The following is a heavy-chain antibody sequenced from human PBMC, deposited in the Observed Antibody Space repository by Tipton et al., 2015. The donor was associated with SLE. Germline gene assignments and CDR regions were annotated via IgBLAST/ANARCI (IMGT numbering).Heavy chain of an antibody. CDR2: INHSGST. D-gene: IGHD3-3*01. J-gene: IGHJ5*02. CDR1: GGSISSSDW. V-gene: IGHV4-4*02. Sequence: TLSLTCAVSGGSISSSDWWTWVRQPPGKGLEWIGEINHSGSTNYNPSLKSRVTTSVDTSKNQFSLKLTSVTAADTAVYYCARLEDPFGIFGVPKGWFDPWGQGTLVTVSS. CDR3: ARLEDPFGIFGVPKGWFDP.